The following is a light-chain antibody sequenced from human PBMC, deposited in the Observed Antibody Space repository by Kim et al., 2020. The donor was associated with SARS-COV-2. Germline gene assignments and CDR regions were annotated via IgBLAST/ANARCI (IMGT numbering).Light chain of an antibody. CDR2: DAS. J-gene: IGKJ1*01. Sequence: SPGERATLSCRASQSIDSYLAWYQQRPGQPPRLLIYDASNRATGIPARFSGSGSGTDFTLTISSREPEDFAVYYCQQRTTWPPWTFGQGTKVDIK. CDR1: QSIDSY. CDR3: QQRTTWPPWT. V-gene: IGKV3-11*01.